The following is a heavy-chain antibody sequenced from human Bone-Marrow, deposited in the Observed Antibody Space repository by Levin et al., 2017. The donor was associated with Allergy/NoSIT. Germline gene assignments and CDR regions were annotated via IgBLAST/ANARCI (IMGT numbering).Heavy chain of an antibody. CDR1: GFTFSSSA. CDR3: ARRGSAVVMTSGHVFFDY. J-gene: IGHJ4*02. Sequence: GESLKISCAASGFTFSSSAMSWVRQTPGKGLEWVSGITAGDGSTYYADSVKGRFTISRDNSKSTLYLQMNSLRAEDTAVYFCARRGSAVVMTSGHVFFDYWGQGTLVTVSS. CDR2: ITAGDGST. V-gene: IGHV3-23*01. D-gene: IGHD3-10*01.